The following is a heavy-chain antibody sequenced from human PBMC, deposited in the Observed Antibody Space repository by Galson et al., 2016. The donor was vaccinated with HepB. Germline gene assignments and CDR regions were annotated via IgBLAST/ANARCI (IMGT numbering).Heavy chain of an antibody. CDR3: ARVPGPYFYYMDV. V-gene: IGHV3-11*06. J-gene: IGHJ6*03. CDR2: MSSNSIFT. CDR1: GFTFRDYW. Sequence: SLRLSCAASGFTFRDYWMHRIRQAPGKGLEWIAYMSSNSIFTNYPDSVKGRFTISRDNAENSLYLQMNSLRAEDTAVYYCARVPGPYFYYMDVWGKGTTVTVSS.